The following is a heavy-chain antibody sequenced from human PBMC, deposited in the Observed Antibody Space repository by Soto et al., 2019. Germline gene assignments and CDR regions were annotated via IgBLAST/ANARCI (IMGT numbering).Heavy chain of an antibody. CDR3: ARGSETYYDFWSGYSFALYYYYYGMDV. J-gene: IGHJ6*02. CDR1: GGSFSGYY. CDR2: INHSGST. D-gene: IGHD3-3*01. Sequence: SETLSLTCAVYGGSFSGYYWSWIRQPPGKGLEWIGEINHSGSTNYNPSLKSRVTISVDTSKNQFSLKLSSVTAADTAVYYCARGSETYYDFWSGYSFALYYYYYGMDVWGQGTTVTVSS. V-gene: IGHV4-34*01.